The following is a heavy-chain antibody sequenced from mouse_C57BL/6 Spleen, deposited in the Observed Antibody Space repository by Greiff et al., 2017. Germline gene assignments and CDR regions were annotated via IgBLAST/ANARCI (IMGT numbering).Heavy chain of an antibody. CDR1: GYAFSSSW. J-gene: IGHJ2*01. CDR3: ARSSGYGY. Sequence: VKLQQSGPELVKPGASVKISCKASGYAFSSSWMNWVKQRPGKGLEWIGRIYPGDGDTNYNGKFKGKATLTADKSSSTAYMQLSSLTSEDSAVYFCARSSGYGYWGQGTTLTVSS. V-gene: IGHV1-82*01. CDR2: IYPGDGDT. D-gene: IGHD3-2*02.